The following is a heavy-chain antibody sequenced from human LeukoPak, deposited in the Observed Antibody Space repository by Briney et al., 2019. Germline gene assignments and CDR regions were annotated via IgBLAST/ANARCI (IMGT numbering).Heavy chain of an antibody. V-gene: IGHV1-46*01. CDR1: GYTFTSYY. D-gene: IGHD6-25*01. J-gene: IGHJ4*02. CDR2: INPSGGST. Sequence: ASVKVSCKASGYTFTSYYMHWVRQPPGRGLEWMGIINPSGGSTSYAQKFQGRVTMTRDTSTSTVYMELSSLRSEDTAVYYCATRTAALIDYWGQGTLVTVSS. CDR3: ATRTAALIDY.